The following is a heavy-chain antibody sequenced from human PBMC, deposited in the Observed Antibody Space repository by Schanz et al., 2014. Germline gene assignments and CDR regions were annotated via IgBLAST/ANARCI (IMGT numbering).Heavy chain of an antibody. Sequence: QVQLQESGPGLVKPSETLSLTCTVSAAFISRYYWSWVRQAPGKGLEWIGYVNYIGSTKYNPSLESRVTISADPSKKQFSLKMTSVTAADTAVYYCARDMVENWFDSWGQGTLVTVSS. J-gene: IGHJ5*01. CDR2: VNYIGST. CDR1: AAFISRYY. D-gene: IGHD3-10*01. V-gene: IGHV4-59*12. CDR3: ARDMVENWFDS.